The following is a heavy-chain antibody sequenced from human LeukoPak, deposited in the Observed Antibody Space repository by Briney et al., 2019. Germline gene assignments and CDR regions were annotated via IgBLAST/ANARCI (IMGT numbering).Heavy chain of an antibody. J-gene: IGHJ4*02. Sequence: ASVKVSCKASGYTFTGYYMHWVRQAPGQGLEWMGWINPNSGDTNYAQNFQGRVTMTRDTSISTAYMELSSLRSEDTAVYYCARGSSGYYFDYWGQGTLVTVSS. CDR3: ARGSSGYYFDY. V-gene: IGHV1-2*02. CDR2: INPNSGDT. CDR1: GYTFTGYY. D-gene: IGHD6-19*01.